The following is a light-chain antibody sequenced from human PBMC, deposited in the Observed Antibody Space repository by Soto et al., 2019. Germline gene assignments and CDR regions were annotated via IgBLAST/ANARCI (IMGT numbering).Light chain of an antibody. J-gene: IGKJ1*01. V-gene: IGKV3-11*01. CDR1: QTINNY. CDR3: QQRSNWPRT. CDR2: DAS. Sequence: EIVLTQSPATLSLSPGERATLSCRASQTINNYLAWYQQKPGQAPRLLIYDASNRATGIPARFRGSGSGTDFTLTISSLEPEDSALYYCQQRSNWPRTFGQGTKVEIK.